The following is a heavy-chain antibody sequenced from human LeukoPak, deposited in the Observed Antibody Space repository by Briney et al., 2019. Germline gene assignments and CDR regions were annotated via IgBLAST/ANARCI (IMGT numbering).Heavy chain of an antibody. CDR3: ARDVDTAMARLYYFDY. J-gene: IGHJ4*02. V-gene: IGHV4-39*07. Sequence: PSETLSLTCTVSGGSISSSSYYWGWIRQPPGKGLEWIGSIYYSGSTYYNPSLKSRVTVSVDTSKNQFSLKLSSVTAADTAVYYCARDVDTAMARLYYFDYWGQGTLVTVSS. CDR1: GGSISSSSYY. CDR2: IYYSGST. D-gene: IGHD5-18*01.